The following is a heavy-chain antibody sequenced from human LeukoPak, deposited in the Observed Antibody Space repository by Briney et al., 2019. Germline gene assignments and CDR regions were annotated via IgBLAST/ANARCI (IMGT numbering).Heavy chain of an antibody. CDR3: VCGYSYGLHIKETQGDFDY. D-gene: IGHD5-18*01. Sequence: GGSLRLSCAASGFTFSSYAMSWVRQAPGKGLEWVSAISGSGGSTYYADSVKGRFTISRDNSKNTLYLQMNSLRAEDTAVYYCVCGYSYGLHIKETQGDFDYWGQGTLVTVSS. V-gene: IGHV3-23*01. J-gene: IGHJ4*02. CDR1: GFTFSSYA. CDR2: ISGSGGST.